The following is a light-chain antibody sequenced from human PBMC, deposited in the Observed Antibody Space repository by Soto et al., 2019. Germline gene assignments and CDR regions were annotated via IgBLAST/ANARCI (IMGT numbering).Light chain of an antibody. CDR1: QSVSSSY. CDR2: AAS. Sequence: ETVLTQSPATLSLSPGERATLSCRASQSVSSSYVAWYQQKPGQGPRLLIYAASSRATGISDRFSGSGSGTDFTLIINRLDPEDSAVYCCQHNGRSFGQGTRLEIK. J-gene: IGKJ5*01. V-gene: IGKV3-20*01. CDR3: QHNGRS.